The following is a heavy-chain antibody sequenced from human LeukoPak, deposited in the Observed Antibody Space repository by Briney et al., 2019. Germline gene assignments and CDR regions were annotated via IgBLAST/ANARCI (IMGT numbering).Heavy chain of an antibody. CDR2: AYYRSKWYS. V-gene: IGHV6-1*01. J-gene: IGHJ4*02. Sequence: SQTLSLTCAISGDSVSSNNAAWNWIRQSPLRGLEWLGRAYYRSKWYSDYAVSVKSRMTINPDTSKNQFSLHLNSVTPEDTAMYYCARGTGNFDYWGQGTLVTVSS. CDR3: ARGTGNFDY. CDR1: GDSVSSNNAA. D-gene: IGHD7-27*01.